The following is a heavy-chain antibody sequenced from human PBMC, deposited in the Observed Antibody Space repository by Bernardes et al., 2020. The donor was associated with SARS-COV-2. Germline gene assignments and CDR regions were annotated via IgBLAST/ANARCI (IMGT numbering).Heavy chain of an antibody. CDR3: ARQGATDYYYHGMDV. V-gene: IGHV4-61*01. CDR2: IFYSGIT. J-gene: IGHJ6*02. CDR1: GGSVRSASYY. Sequence: SDSLSLTCTVSGGSVRSASYYWSWLLQPSGKGLQWIGYIFYSGITTYNPSLKSRVTISVDTSKNQFSLKLSSVTATDTAVYYCARQGATDYYYHGMDVWGQGTTVTVSS.